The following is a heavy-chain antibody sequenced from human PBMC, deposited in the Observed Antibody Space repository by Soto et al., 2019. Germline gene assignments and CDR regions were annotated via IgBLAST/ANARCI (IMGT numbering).Heavy chain of an antibody. CDR1: GYTLTELS. CDR3: ATDFFLRERIAARPFYYYYGMDV. Sequence: ASVKVSCKVSGYTLTELSMHWVRQAPGKGLEWMGGFDPEDGETIYAQKFQGRVTMTEDTSTDTAYMELSSLRSEDTAVYYCATDFFLRERIAARPFYYYYGMDVWGQGTTVTVSS. V-gene: IGHV1-24*01. D-gene: IGHD6-6*01. J-gene: IGHJ6*02. CDR2: FDPEDGET.